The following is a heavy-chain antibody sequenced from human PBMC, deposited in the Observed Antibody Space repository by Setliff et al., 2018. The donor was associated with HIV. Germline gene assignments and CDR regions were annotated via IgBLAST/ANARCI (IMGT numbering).Heavy chain of an antibody. D-gene: IGHD3-10*01. CDR2: IHPRDSDT. Sequence: GESLKISCKGSGYRFTSYWIAWVRQTPGKGLEWMGNIHPRDSDTRYSPSFQGQVTLSVDKSISTAYLQWSSLKASDTAMYYCVRHVSSSAVFDPWGQGTLVTVSS. V-gene: IGHV5-51*01. CDR1: GYRFTSYW. J-gene: IGHJ5*02. CDR3: VRHVSSSAVFDP.